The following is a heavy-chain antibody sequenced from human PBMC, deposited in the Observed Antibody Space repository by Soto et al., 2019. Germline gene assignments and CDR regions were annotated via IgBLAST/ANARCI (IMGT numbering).Heavy chain of an antibody. V-gene: IGHV2-5*02. CDR2: IYWDDDR. Sequence: FGPTLVNPTQTRTLNCTVSGFSFRTSGMGVGWIRQPPGEALEWLALIYWDDDRRYSPSLKDRLTITKDTSQKQVVLSMTYMEPPDTATYYCAHRLGGFSWNDGYLDYWGQGTRVTVSS. CDR1: GFSFRTSGMG. CDR3: AHRLGGFSWNDGYLDY. D-gene: IGHD1-1*01. J-gene: IGHJ4*02.